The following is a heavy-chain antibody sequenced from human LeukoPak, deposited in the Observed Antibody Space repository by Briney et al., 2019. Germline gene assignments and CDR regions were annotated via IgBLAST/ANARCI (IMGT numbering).Heavy chain of an antibody. J-gene: IGHJ4*02. D-gene: IGHD3-16*02. CDR2: IRSGGAR. Sequence: GGSLRLSCTASGFIFSHAWMSWVRHAPGKGLQWLGRIRSGGAREYAAPAQGRFTISRDDSRNTVYLEMNNLDTEDTAVYFCAVDTPVIDAQIDYWGQGTLVTVSS. CDR3: AVDTPVIDAQIDY. CDR1: GFIFSHAW. V-gene: IGHV3-15*01.